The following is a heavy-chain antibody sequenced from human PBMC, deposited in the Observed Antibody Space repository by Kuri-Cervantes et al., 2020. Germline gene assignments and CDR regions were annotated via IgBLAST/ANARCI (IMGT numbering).Heavy chain of an antibody. Sequence: GGSLRLSCAASGFTFSSYGMHWVRQAPGKGLEWVAVIWYDGSNKYYADSVKGRFTISRDNSKNTLYLQMNSLRAEDTAVYYCARLSPGDYYYGMDVWGQGTTVTVSS. V-gene: IGHV3-33*01. CDR3: ARLSPGDYYYGMDV. CDR1: GFTFSSYG. CDR2: IWYDGSNK. J-gene: IGHJ6*02.